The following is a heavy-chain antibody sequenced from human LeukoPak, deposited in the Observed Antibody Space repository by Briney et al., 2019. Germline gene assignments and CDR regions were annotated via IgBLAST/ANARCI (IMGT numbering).Heavy chain of an antibody. D-gene: IGHD3-16*01. CDR1: GLTFSSYD. Sequence: GGSLRLSCAASGLTFSSYDMHWVRQATGKGLEWVSGISTAGDTYYPGSVKGRFTVSRENAKNSLYLQMNSLRAGDTAVYYCARGLPGGFDYWGQGTLVTVSS. J-gene: IGHJ4*02. CDR3: ARGLPGGFDY. CDR2: ISTAGDT. V-gene: IGHV3-13*01.